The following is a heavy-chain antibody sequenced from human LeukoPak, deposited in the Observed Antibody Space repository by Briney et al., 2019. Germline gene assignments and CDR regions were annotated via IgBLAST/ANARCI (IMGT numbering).Heavy chain of an antibody. J-gene: IGHJ4*02. Sequence: SETLSLTCTVPGGSISSSSYYWGWIRQPPGKGLEWIGSIYYSGSTYYNPSLKSRVTISVDTSKNQFSLKLSSVTAADTAVYYCARHGEVSYYDSSGYYWAYWGQGTLVTVSS. CDR3: ARHGEVSYYDSSGYYWAY. V-gene: IGHV4-39*01. CDR2: IYYSGST. CDR1: GGSISSSSYY. D-gene: IGHD3-22*01.